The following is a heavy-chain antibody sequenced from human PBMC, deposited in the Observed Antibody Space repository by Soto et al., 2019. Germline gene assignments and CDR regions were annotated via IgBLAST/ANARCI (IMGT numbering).Heavy chain of an antibody. V-gene: IGHV1-18*01. CDR2: ISAYNGNT. D-gene: IGHD2-8*01. CDR1: GYTFTSYG. J-gene: IGHJ4*02. Sequence: QVQLVQSGAEVKKPGASVKVSCKASGYTFTSYGISWVRQAPGQGLEWMGWISAYNGNTNYAKKLQGRATMTTDTSTSTAYMELRSLRSDDTAVYYCAREGRVSGARILYPNRPTDYWGQGTLVTVSS. CDR3: AREGRVSGARILYPNRPTDY.